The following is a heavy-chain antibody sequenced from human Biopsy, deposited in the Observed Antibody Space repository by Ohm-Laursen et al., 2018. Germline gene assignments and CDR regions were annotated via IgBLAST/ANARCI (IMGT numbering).Heavy chain of an antibody. V-gene: IGHV3-23*01. J-gene: IGHJ4*02. CDR2: ISGSGSTT. Sequence: SLRLSCTASGFTFSSYVMSWVRQAPGKGLEWVSTISGSGSTTYYADSVKGRFTISRDNSKNTLYLQMNSLRAEDTAAYYCAKDHCSGGTCYSDGPVFDFWGQGTLVTVSS. CDR1: GFTFSSYV. CDR3: AKDHCSGGTCYSDGPVFDF. D-gene: IGHD2-15*01.